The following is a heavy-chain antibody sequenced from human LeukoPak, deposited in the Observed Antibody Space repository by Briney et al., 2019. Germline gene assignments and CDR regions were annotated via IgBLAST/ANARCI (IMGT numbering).Heavy chain of an antibody. D-gene: IGHD2-2*01. CDR2: IIPIFGTA. CDR1: GYSFAIYG. Sequence: SVKVSCKASGYSFAIYGISWVRQAPGQGLEWMGGIIPIFGTANYAQKFQGRVTITTDESTSTAYMELSSLRSEDTAVYYCARDRGDQLLHEGVWFDPWGQGTLVTVSS. V-gene: IGHV1-69*05. J-gene: IGHJ5*02. CDR3: ARDRGDQLLHEGVWFDP.